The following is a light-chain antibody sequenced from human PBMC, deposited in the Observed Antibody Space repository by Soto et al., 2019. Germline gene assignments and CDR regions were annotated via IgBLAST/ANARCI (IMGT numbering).Light chain of an antibody. J-gene: IGKJ1*01. V-gene: IGKV1-5*03. CDR2: QAS. CDR3: RQYQSYWT. CDR1: QSISRQ. Sequence: DIQMTQSPSTLSASVGDRVSITCRASQSISRQLAWYQQKPGKAPNLLIYQASNLETGVPSRFTGSGSGTEFTLTSSSLQPDDLATYYCRQYQSYWTFGQGTKVEVK.